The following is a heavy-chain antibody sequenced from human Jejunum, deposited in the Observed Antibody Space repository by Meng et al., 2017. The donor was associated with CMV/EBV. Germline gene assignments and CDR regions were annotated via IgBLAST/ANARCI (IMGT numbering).Heavy chain of an antibody. V-gene: IGHV3-30*02. Sequence: FTFSRYGMPWVRQAPGKGLEWVAFIRYDGNNEYFGDSVRGRFTISRDNSKNTLYLQMNSLRVDDTAVYYCAKDRNFITLGATVESWGQGTRVTVSS. J-gene: IGHJ4*02. CDR1: FTFSRYG. CDR2: IRYDGNNE. CDR3: AKDRNFITLGATVES. D-gene: IGHD1-26*01.